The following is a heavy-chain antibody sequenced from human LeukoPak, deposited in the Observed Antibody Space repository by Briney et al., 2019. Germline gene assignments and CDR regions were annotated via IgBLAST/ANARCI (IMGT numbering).Heavy chain of an antibody. J-gene: IGHJ4*02. D-gene: IGHD3-9*01. V-gene: IGHV3-49*04. Sequence: GGSLRLSCTASGFTFGDYAMSWVRQAPGKGLEWVGFIRSKAYGGTTEYAASVKGRFTISRDDSKSIAYLQMNSLKTEDTAVYYCARDLRYFDPEAPTNWGQGTLVTVSS. CDR2: IRSKAYGGTT. CDR3: ARDLRYFDPEAPTN. CDR1: GFTFGDYA.